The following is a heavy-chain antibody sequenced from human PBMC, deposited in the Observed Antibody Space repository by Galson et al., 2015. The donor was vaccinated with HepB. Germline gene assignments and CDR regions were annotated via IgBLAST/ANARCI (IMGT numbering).Heavy chain of an antibody. V-gene: IGHV4-30-4*01. Sequence: TLSLTRTVSGGSISGGDYYLSWIRWPPGRGLEWIGNIYYGGRTYYSSSLKSRVAISVDTSKNQFSLKLSSVTAADTAVYYCAREIPHDAFDVWGQGTMVTVSS. CDR3: AREIPHDAFDV. J-gene: IGHJ3*01. CDR1: GGSISGGDYY. CDR2: IYYGGRT.